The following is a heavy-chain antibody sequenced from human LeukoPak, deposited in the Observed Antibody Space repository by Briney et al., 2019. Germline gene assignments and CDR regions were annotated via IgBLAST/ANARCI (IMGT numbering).Heavy chain of an antibody. CDR1: GFTFTTYG. Sequence: GSLRLSCAVSGFTFTTYGMSWVRQAPGKGLEWVSAISGSGDSRSADSVKGRFTISRDNSKNTLYLQMNSLRAEDTAIYYCAKSVVAVAHVSRGFGYWGQGVLVTVSS. D-gene: IGHD2-15*01. CDR2: ISGSGDSR. V-gene: IGHV3-23*01. J-gene: IGHJ4*02. CDR3: AKSVVAVAHVSRGFGY.